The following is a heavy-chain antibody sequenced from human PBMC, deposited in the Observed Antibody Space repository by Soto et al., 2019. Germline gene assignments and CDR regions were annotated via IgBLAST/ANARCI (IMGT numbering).Heavy chain of an antibody. CDR1: GYTFTSYG. D-gene: IGHD2-2*01. V-gene: IGHV1-18*01. CDR2: ISAYNGNT. Sequence: ASVKVSCKASGYTFTSYGISWVRQAPGQGLEWMGWISAYNGNTNYAQKLQGRVTMTTDTSTSTAYMELRSLRSEDTAVYYCARDNIVVVPAATYYGMDVWGQGTTVTVSS. CDR3: ARDNIVVVPAATYYGMDV. J-gene: IGHJ6*02.